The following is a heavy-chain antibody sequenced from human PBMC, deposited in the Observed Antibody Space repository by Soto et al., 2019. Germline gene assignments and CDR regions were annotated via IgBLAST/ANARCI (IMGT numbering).Heavy chain of an antibody. Sequence: QITLKESGPTLLKPTQTLTLTCTFSGFSLSTSGVGVGWIRQPPGKALEWLALIYWNDDKRYSPSLKSRLSITRDTSKNPVVLTMTNVDPVDTATYDCAHRLDTSGWPRFDYWGQGTLVTVSS. CDR2: IYWNDDK. D-gene: IGHD6-19*01. CDR1: GFSLSTSGVG. V-gene: IGHV2-5*01. J-gene: IGHJ4*02. CDR3: AHRLDTSGWPRFDY.